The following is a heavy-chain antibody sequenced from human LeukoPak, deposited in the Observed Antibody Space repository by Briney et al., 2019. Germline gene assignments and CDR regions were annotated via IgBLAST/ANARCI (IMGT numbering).Heavy chain of an antibody. D-gene: IGHD3-22*01. CDR2: ISGSGGST. J-gene: IGHJ4*02. Sequence: GGSLRLSCAASGFTFSSYAMSWVRQAPGKGLEWVSAISGSGGSTYYADSVKGRFTISRDNSKNTLYLQMNSLRAEDTAVYYCAKDIDLREWLLLFDYWGQGTLVTVSS. V-gene: IGHV3-23*01. CDR3: AKDIDLREWLLLFDY. CDR1: GFTFSSYA.